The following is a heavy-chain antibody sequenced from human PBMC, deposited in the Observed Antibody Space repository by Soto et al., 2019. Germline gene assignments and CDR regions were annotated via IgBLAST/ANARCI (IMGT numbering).Heavy chain of an antibody. CDR1: VFTFSVSA. CDR2: IRSKANSYAT. CDR3: TRRRDYDILTGYPLNIDAFDI. V-gene: IGHV3-73*01. D-gene: IGHD3-9*01. Sequence: WGSLLVSCVTSVFTFSVSAMHWVRQASGKGMDWVGPIRSKANSYATAYAASVKGRFTISRDDSKNTAYLQMNSLKTEDTAVYYCTRRRDYDILTGYPLNIDAFDIWGQGTMVTVSS. J-gene: IGHJ3*02.